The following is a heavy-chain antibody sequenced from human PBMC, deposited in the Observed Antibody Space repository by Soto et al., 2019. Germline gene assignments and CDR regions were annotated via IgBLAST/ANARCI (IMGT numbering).Heavy chain of an antibody. D-gene: IGHD2-2*03. CDR3: EREGVDIGVVPAQPNYGMDV. V-gene: IGHV1-3*05. Sequence: QVQLVQSGAEEKKPGASVKVSCKASGYTFTSYAMHWVRQAPGHRLGWMGWLNAGNGNTKYSQKFQGRVTITRDISASTAYMELSSLRSEDTAVYYCEREGVDIGVVPAQPNYGMDVLGQGTTVTVSS. J-gene: IGHJ6*02. CDR1: GYTFTSYA. CDR2: LNAGNGNT.